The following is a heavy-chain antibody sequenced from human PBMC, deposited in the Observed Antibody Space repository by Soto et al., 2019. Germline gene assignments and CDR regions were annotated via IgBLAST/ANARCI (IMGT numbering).Heavy chain of an antibody. CDR2: ISWNSGSI. CDR3: AKGMVATILPFDY. J-gene: IGHJ4*02. V-gene: IGHV3-9*01. CDR1: GFTFDDYA. D-gene: IGHD5-12*01. Sequence: EVQLVESGGGLVQPGRSLRLSCAASGFTFDDYAMHWVRQAPGKGLEWVSGISWNSGSIGYADTVKGRFTISRDNAKNSLYLQMNRLRAEDTALYYCAKGMVATILPFDYWGQGTLVTVSS.